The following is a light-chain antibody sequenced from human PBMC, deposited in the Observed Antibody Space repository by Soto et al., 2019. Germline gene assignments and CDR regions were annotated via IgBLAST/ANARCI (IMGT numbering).Light chain of an antibody. V-gene: IGKV1-9*01. J-gene: IGKJ1*01. CDR1: QDISSY. CDR2: AAS. CDR3: QQLNRYPRT. Sequence: DIQLTQSPSFLSASVGDRVTITCRASQDISSYLAWYQQRPGKVPRFLTHAASTLQSGVPSRFSATGAGTTFTLTFSSLQPEDSATYDCQQLNRYPRTFGQGTKVEV.